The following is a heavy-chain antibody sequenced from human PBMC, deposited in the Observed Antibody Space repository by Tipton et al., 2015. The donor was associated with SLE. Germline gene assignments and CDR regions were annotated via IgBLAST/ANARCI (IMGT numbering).Heavy chain of an antibody. CDR3: AREVGYGDKGDAFDI. CDR2: IYYSGST. D-gene: IGHD4-23*01. V-gene: IGHV4-39*07. CDR1: GGSISSSSYY. J-gene: IGHJ3*02. Sequence: TLSLTCTVSGGSISSSSYYWGWIRQPPGKGLEWIGSIYYSGSTYYNPSLKSRVTISVDTSKNQFSLKLSSVTAADTAVYYCAREVGYGDKGDAFDIWGQGTMVTVSS.